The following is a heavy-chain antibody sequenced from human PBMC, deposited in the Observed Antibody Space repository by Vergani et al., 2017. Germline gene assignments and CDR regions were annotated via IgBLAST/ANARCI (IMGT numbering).Heavy chain of an antibody. CDR1: GGSISSGDYY. Sequence: QVQLQESGPGLVKPSQTLSLTCTVSGGSISSGDYYWSWIRQPPGKGLEWIGYIYYSGSTYYNPSLKSRVTISVDTSKNQFSLKLSSVTAADTAVYYCAILRSMVSERWLATGGRYYYYYGMDVWGQGTTVTVSS. J-gene: IGHJ6*02. CDR3: AILRSMVSERWLATGGRYYYYYGMDV. D-gene: IGHD6-19*01. CDR2: IYYSGST. V-gene: IGHV4-30-4*08.